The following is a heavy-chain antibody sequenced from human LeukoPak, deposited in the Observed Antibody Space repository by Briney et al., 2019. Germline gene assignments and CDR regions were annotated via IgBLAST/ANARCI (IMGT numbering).Heavy chain of an antibody. Sequence: GGSLRLSCPASGFTFISYTMTWFRQAPGKGLDLGAAITDTGGTYYADSVKGRFTILRDNSKNTLYLQLNSLRLEDTALYYCAKDRTYGDPIDYWGQGTLVTVSS. D-gene: IGHD4-17*01. CDR3: AKDRTYGDPIDY. V-gene: IGHV3-23*01. J-gene: IGHJ4*02. CDR1: GFTFISYT. CDR2: ITDTGGT.